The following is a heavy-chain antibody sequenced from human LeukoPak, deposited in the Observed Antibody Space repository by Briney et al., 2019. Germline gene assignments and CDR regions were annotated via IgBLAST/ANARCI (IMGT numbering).Heavy chain of an antibody. J-gene: IGHJ4*02. V-gene: IGHV3-23*01. CDR3: AKAISCSDGTCSFFDY. CDR1: GCTFISYA. D-gene: IGHD2-15*01. Sequence: PGGSPRHSSAAAGCTFISYAMSRGGHALGQGGEWVSAISGSGSSTYYADSVKGRFTISRDNSKNTLYLQVNSLRAEDTAVFYCAKAISCSDGTCSFFDYWGQGALVTVSS. CDR2: ISGSGSST.